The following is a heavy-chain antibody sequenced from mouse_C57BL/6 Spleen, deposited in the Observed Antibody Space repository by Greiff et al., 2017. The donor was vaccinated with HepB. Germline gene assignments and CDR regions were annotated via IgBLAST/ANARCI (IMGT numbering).Heavy chain of an antibody. Sequence: EVMLVESGGGLVKPGGSLKLSCAASGFTFSSYAMSWVRQTPEKRLEWVATISDGGSYTYYPDNVKGRFTISRDNAKNNLYLQMSHLKSEDTAMYYCAIEKGLLRYSDAMDYWGPGTSVTVSS. CDR1: GFTFSSYA. CDR2: ISDGGSYT. D-gene: IGHD1-1*01. CDR3: AIEKGLLRYSDAMDY. V-gene: IGHV5-4*01. J-gene: IGHJ4*01.